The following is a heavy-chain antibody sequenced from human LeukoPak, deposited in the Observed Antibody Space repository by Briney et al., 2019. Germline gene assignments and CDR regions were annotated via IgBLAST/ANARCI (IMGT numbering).Heavy chain of an antibody. CDR1: GFTFSSYW. Sequence: GGSLRLSCAASGFTFSSYWMSWVRQAPGKGLEWVANIKQDGSEKYYVDSVKGRSTISRDNAKNSLYLQMNSLRAEDTAVYYCARDVDYDFWSGYPTDYWGQGTLVTVSS. D-gene: IGHD3-3*01. J-gene: IGHJ4*02. V-gene: IGHV3-7*01. CDR2: IKQDGSEK. CDR3: ARDVDYDFWSGYPTDY.